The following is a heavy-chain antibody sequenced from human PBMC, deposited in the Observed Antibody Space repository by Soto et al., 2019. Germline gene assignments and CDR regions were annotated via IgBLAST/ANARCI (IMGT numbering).Heavy chain of an antibody. CDR3: ASGFNQDY. V-gene: IGHV3-7*03. Sequence: EVQLVESGGDLVQPGGSLRLSCVASGFTFSPYWMSWVRQAPGRGLQWVATINNDGSEKYYADSVKGRFTISRDNARDSLYLQLTSLRAEDTAIYYCASGFNQDYWGQGTLVAVSS. CDR1: GFTFSPYW. CDR2: INNDGSEK. J-gene: IGHJ4*02.